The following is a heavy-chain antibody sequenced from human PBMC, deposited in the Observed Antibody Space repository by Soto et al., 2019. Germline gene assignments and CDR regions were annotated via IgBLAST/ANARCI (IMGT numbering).Heavy chain of an antibody. Sequence: SETLSLTCTVSGDSINTYYCSWIRQPPGKGLEWIGYIYYSGSTNYNPSLKSRVTISIDTSKNQFSLKLSSVTAADTAVYYCARVPQLVVFDSWGQGTLVTVSS. CDR3: ARVPQLVVFDS. CDR1: GDSINTYY. D-gene: IGHD6-6*01. J-gene: IGHJ4*02. CDR2: IYYSGST. V-gene: IGHV4-59*01.